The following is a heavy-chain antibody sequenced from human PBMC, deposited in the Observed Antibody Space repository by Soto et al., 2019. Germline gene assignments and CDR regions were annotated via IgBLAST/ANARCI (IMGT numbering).Heavy chain of an antibody. D-gene: IGHD3-9*01. V-gene: IGHV3-21*01. CDR1: GFTFSSYS. CDR2: ISSSSSYI. J-gene: IGHJ4*02. CDR3: ARVFPRRDRPVLRYFDWLHSGFDY. Sequence: PGGSLRLSCAASGFTFSSYSMNWVRQAPGKGLEWVSSISSSSSYIYYADSVKGRFTISRDNAKNSLYLQMNSLRAEDTAVYYCARVFPRRDRPVLRYFDWLHSGFDYWGQGTLVTVSS.